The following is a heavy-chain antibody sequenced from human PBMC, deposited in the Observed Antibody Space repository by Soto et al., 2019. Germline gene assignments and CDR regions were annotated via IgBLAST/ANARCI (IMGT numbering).Heavy chain of an antibody. CDR3: AREGTYCSGGSCYPHFDY. J-gene: IGHJ4*02. Sequence: QVQLVESGGGVVQPGRSPRLSCAASGFTFISYGMHWVRQAPGKGLEGWPVIWYDGSNKYYPDSVKGRFTISRDNSKNTLYLQMNSLRAEDTAVYYCAREGTYCSGGSCYPHFDYWGQGTLVTVSS. CDR2: IWYDGSNK. D-gene: IGHD2-15*01. CDR1: GFTFISYG. V-gene: IGHV3-33*01.